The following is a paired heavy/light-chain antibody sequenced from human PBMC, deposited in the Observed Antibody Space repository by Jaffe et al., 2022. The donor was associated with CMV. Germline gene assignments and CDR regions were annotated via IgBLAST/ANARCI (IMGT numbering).Heavy chain of an antibody. D-gene: IGHD2-2*01. Sequence: QVQLQESGPGLVKPSETLSLTCNVSGAPISGRYWSWIRQPPGKGLEWIGYIYYTGTTKYNPSLNSRVTISVDTSKNQFSLKLTSVTAADTAIYYCARDEKYQLIWAEGGYFDLWGRGTLVTVSS. CDR1: GAPISGRY. V-gene: IGHV4-59*11. CDR3: ARDEKYQLIWAEGGYFDL. J-gene: IGHJ2*01. CDR2: IYYTGTT.
Light chain of an antibody. CDR3: SSYTGSHVAL. CDR2: DVS. V-gene: IGLV2-14*03. J-gene: IGLJ2*01. CDR1: SNDIGGYDY. Sequence: QSALTQPASVSGSPGQSITISCTGSSNDIGGYDYVSWYQKHPGKAPKLIIYDVSNRPSGVSTHFSGSKSGNTASLTISGLQAEDEADYYCSSYTGSHVALFGGGTKLTVL.